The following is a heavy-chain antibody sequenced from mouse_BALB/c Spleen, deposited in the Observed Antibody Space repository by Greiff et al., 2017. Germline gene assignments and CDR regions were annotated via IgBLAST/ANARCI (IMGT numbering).Heavy chain of an antibody. Sequence: QVQLQQSGAELVRPGTSVKVSCKASGYAFTNYLIEWVKQRPGQGLEWIGVINPGSGGTNYNEKFKGKATLTADKSSSTAYMQLSSLTSDGSAVYFCARGDWDYAMDYWGQGTSVTVSS. CDR1: GYAFTNYL. J-gene: IGHJ4*01. V-gene: IGHV1-54*03. CDR3: ARGDWDYAMDY. CDR2: INPGSGGT. D-gene: IGHD4-1*01.